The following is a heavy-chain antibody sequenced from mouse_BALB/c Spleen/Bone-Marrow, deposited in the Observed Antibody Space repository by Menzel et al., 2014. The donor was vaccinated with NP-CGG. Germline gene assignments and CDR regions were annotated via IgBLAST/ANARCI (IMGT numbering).Heavy chain of an antibody. CDR1: GFTFTDYY. J-gene: IGHJ3*01. CDR2: IRNKANGYTT. Sequence: EVQRVESRGGLVQPGGSLRLSCATSGFTFTDYYMSWVRQPPGKALEWLGFIRNKANGYTTEYSASVKGRFTISRDNSQSILYLQMNTLRAEDSATYYCARDRRYDLAWFAYWGQGTLVTVSA. D-gene: IGHD2-14*01. CDR3: ARDRRYDLAWFAY. V-gene: IGHV7-3*02.